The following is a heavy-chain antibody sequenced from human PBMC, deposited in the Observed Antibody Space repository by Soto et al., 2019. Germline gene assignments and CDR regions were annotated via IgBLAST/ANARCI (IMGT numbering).Heavy chain of an antibody. CDR3: AKELPTGGGDRGLSFRH. V-gene: IGHV3-23*01. Sequence: EVQLLESGGGLVQPGGSLRLSCAASGFTFSTYAMSWVRQAPGKGLEWVSAISGHGRSTYYAYSVKGRFTISRDNSKNTLDLEMHSLRAADTAVYFCAKELPTGGGDRGLSFRHWGQGTLVTVSS. J-gene: IGHJ1*01. CDR2: ISGHGRST. CDR1: GFTFSTYA. D-gene: IGHD2-8*02.